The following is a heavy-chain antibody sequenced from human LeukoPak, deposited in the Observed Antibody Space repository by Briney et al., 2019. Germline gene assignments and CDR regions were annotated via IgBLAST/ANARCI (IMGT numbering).Heavy chain of an antibody. CDR1: GFTFSNYA. J-gene: IGHJ5*02. Sequence: PGGSLRLSCAASGFTFSNYAMNWVRQAAGKGLEWVSVITKSGGDTYYADSVKGRFTISRDNSKNTLYLQMNSLRAEDTAVYYCSKDLVPFDPWGQGTLVTVSS. V-gene: IGHV3-23*01. CDR2: ITKSGGDT. CDR3: SKDLVPFDP.